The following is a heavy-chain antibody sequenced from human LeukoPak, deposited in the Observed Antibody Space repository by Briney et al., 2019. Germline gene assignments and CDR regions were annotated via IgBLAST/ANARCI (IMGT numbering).Heavy chain of an antibody. J-gene: IGHJ4*02. D-gene: IGHD6-19*01. CDR3: ATMGVAARLDH. CDR2: LSYDGVSK. V-gene: IGHV3-30-3*01. Sequence: GKSLRLSCAASGFTFNSYGLHWVRQAPGKGLEWVAFLSYDGVSKYYADSVRGRFTISRDSSRHTLHLQMNAVRAEDSAVYYCATMGVAARLDHWGQGTPVTVSS. CDR1: GFTFNSYG.